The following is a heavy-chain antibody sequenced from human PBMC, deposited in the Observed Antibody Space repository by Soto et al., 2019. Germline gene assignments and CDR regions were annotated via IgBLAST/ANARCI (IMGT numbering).Heavy chain of an antibody. CDR3: ARTSEAGKYYSGVDV. D-gene: IGHD6-13*01. J-gene: IGHJ6*02. V-gene: IGHV5-51*01. Sequence: EVQLVQSGAEVKKPGESLKISCKGSGYSFTSYWIGWVRQMPGKCLEWMGIIYPGDSDTRYSPSFQGQVTNSADKSISTAYRQWSSLKASDTAMYYCARTSEAGKYYSGVDVWGQGTTVTVSS. CDR1: GYSFTSYW. CDR2: IYPGDSDT.